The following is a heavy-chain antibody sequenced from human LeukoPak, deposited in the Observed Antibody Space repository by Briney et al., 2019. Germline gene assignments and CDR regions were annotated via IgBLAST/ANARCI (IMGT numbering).Heavy chain of an antibody. J-gene: IGHJ6*04. Sequence: SETLSLTCAVYGGSFSGYYWSWNRQPPGKGLEWIGEINHSGTTKYNASLKSRVTISVDTSKNQFSLKASSVTAADTAVYYCARGLNWNDGNYYYGMDVWGKGTTVTVSS. CDR1: GGSFSGYY. CDR2: INHSGTT. V-gene: IGHV4-34*01. CDR3: ARGLNWNDGNYYYGMDV. D-gene: IGHD1-20*01.